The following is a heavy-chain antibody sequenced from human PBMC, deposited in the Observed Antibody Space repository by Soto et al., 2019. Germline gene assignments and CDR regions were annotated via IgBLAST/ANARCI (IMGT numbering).Heavy chain of an antibody. CDR2: INHSGST. CDR1: GGSFSSFY. D-gene: IGHD2-15*01. Sequence: PPETLSLTCPVYGGSFSSFYWTWIRQSPGKGLEWIGEINHSGSTKYNPSLESRVTISIDTSKNQFSLRLSSVTAADTAVYYCSRLKDLNGCLSFDYWGQGTLVTVSS. CDR3: SRLKDLNGCLSFDY. J-gene: IGHJ4*02. V-gene: IGHV4-34*01.